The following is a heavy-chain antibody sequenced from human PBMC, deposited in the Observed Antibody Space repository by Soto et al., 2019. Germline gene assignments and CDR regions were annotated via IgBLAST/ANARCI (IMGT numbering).Heavy chain of an antibody. CDR2: MNVDTGGT. V-gene: IGHV1-2*06. J-gene: IGHJ4*02. Sequence: ASVKVSCKVSGYRFTTHYIHWVRQAPGQGLEWMGRMNVDTGGTTYAHKFQGRVTMTRDTSIRTAYLEVSSVKSDDTAMYYCARDGNFALRGYSFGLDFWGQGTLVXV. D-gene: IGHD5-18*01. CDR3: ARDGNFALRGYSFGLDF. CDR1: GYRFTTHY.